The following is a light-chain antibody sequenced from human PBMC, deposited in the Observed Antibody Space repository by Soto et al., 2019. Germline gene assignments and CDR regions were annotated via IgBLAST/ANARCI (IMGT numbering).Light chain of an antibody. CDR1: QSVSTY. V-gene: IGKV3-11*01. CDR3: QQHLPWPYT. Sequence: ESVLTQSPATLSLSPGERATFSCRASQSVSTYLVWYQHKPGQAPRLLIYDASNRATGSPDRFSGSGSGTDFTLTISSVEPEDFAAYYCQQHLPWPYTFGPGTKLEIK. J-gene: IGKJ2*01. CDR2: DAS.